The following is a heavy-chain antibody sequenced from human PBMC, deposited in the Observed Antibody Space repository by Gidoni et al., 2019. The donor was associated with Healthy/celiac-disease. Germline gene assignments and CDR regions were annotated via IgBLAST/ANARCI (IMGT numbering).Heavy chain of an antibody. CDR2: ISSSSSYI. D-gene: IGHD1-26*01. V-gene: IGHV3-21*01. J-gene: IGHJ6*02. CDR1: GFTLSSYS. CDR3: ARDRVGATHGGMDV. Sequence: EVQLVESGGGLVKPGGSLRLSCAAYGFTLSSYSMNWVRQAPGKGLEWVSSISSSSSYIYYADSVKGRFTISRDNAKNSLYLQMNSLRAEDTAVYYCARDRVGATHGGMDVWGQGTTVTVSS.